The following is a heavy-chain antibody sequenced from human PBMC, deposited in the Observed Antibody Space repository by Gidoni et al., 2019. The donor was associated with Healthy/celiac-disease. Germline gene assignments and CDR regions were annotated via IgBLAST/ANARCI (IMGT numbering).Heavy chain of an antibody. D-gene: IGHD6-13*01. CDR1: GGSISSGGYY. CDR2: LYYSWST. J-gene: IGHJ5*02. V-gene: IGHV4-31*03. Sequence: QVQLQESGPGLVKPSQTLSLTCHVTGGSISSGGYYWSWIRQHPGKGLEWIGYLYYSWSTYYNPSLKSRVTISVYTSKNQFSLKLSSVTAADTAVYYCASSSSWYSAGNWFDPLGQGTLVTVSS. CDR3: ASSSSWYSAGNWFDP.